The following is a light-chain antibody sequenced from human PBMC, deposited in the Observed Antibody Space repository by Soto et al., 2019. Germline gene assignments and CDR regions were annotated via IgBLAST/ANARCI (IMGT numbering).Light chain of an antibody. Sequence: EIVLTQSPGTLSLSPGERSTVSCSASQSVSSNLAWYQQKPGQAPRLLIYGASTRATGIPARFSGSGSGTEFTLTISSLQSEDFAVYYCQQYNNWPPITFGQGTRLEIK. V-gene: IGKV3-15*01. CDR2: GAS. CDR3: QQYNNWPPIT. CDR1: QSVSSN. J-gene: IGKJ5*01.